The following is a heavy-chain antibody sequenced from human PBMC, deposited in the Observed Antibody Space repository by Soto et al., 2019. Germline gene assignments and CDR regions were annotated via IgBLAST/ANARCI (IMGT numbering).Heavy chain of an antibody. CDR2: IYYSGST. J-gene: IGHJ4*02. V-gene: IGHV4-30-4*01. CDR3: ARGSSGGSWLLYPDY. Sequence: QVQLQESGPGLVKPSQTLSLTCTVSGGSISSGDYYWSWIRQPPGKGLEGIGYIYYSGSTYYNPSLKSRVTISVDTSKNQFSLKLSSVTAADTAVYYCARGSSGGSWLLYPDYWGQGTLVTVSS. D-gene: IGHD2-15*01. CDR1: GGSISSGDYY.